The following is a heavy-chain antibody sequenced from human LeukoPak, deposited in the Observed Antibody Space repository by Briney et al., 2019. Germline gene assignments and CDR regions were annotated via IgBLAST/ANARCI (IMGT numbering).Heavy chain of an antibody. V-gene: IGHV4-34*01. CDR3: ARGPLGGGSGSYWY. D-gene: IGHD3-10*01. CDR1: GGSISSYY. Sequence: SSETLSLTCTVSGGSISSYYWSWIRQPPGKGLEWIGEINHSGSTNYNPSLKSRVTISVDTSKNQFSLKLSSVTAADTAVYYCARGPLGGGSGSYWYWGQGTLVTVSS. J-gene: IGHJ4*02. CDR2: INHSGST.